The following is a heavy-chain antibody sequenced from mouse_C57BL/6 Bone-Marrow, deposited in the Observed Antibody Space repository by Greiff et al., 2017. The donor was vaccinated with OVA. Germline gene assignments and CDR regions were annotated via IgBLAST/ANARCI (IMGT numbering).Heavy chain of an antibody. CDR2: IYPRSGNT. V-gene: IGHV1-81*01. D-gene: IGHD2-4*01. CDR3: ARGRHEYDTPFAY. J-gene: IGHJ3*01. CDR1: GYTFTSYG. Sequence: VQLQQSGAELARPGASVKLSCKASGYTFTSYGISWVKQRTGQGLEWIGEIYPRSGNTYYNEKFKGKATLTADKSSSTAYMELRSLTSEDSAVYFCARGRHEYDTPFAYWGQGTLVTVSA.